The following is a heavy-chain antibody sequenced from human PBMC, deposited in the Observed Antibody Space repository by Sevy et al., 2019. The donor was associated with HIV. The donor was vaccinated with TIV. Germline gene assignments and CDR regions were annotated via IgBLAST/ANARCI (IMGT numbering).Heavy chain of an antibody. CDR1: GYTFTSYY. D-gene: IGHD3-22*01. V-gene: IGHV1-46*01. J-gene: IGHJ5*02. CDR2: INPSGGST. Sequence: ASVKVSCKASGYTFTSYYMHWVRQAPGQGLEWMGIINPSGGSTSYAQKFQGRVTMTRDTSTRTVYMELSSLRSEDTAVYYCARDQSPYYYDSSGYYYHWGQGTLVTVSS. CDR3: ARDQSPYYYDSSGYYYH.